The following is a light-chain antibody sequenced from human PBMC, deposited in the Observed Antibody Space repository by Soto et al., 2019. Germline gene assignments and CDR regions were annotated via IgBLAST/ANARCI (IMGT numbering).Light chain of an antibody. Sequence: DIQLTQSPSTLTASVGDRVTIGCRASESISYWLAWYQQKPGKAPKLLIYDASSLRSGVPSRFSGSGSGTEFTLTISTLQPDDFAPYYCQQSHSIPYTFGQGTKVEIK. J-gene: IGKJ2*01. CDR3: QQSHSIPYT. CDR2: DAS. CDR1: ESISYW. V-gene: IGKV1-5*01.